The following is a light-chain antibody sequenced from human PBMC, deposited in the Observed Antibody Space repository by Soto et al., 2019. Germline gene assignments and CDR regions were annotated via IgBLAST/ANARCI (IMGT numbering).Light chain of an antibody. Sequence: DIQMTQSPSSLSASVGDRVTITCQASQDISNFLNWYHQKPGKAPKLLIYDASNLETGVPSRFSGSGSGTHFTFTISSLQPEDIATYYCQHYDTVPYTFGQGTKLEIK. CDR3: QHYDTVPYT. V-gene: IGKV1-33*01. J-gene: IGKJ2*01. CDR2: DAS. CDR1: QDISNF.